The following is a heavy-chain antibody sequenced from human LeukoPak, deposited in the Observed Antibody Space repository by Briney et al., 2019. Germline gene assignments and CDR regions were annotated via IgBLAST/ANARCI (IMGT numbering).Heavy chain of an antibody. Sequence: ASVKVSCKASGYTFTGNYMHWVRQAPGQGLEWMGWINPNSGGTNYAQKFQGRVTMTRDTSISTAYMELSRLKSDVTAVYYCARDLSGSYTEFDYWGQGTLVTVSS. V-gene: IGHV1-2*02. CDR1: GYTFTGNY. CDR3: ARDLSGSYTEFDY. CDR2: INPNSGGT. J-gene: IGHJ4*02. D-gene: IGHD1-26*01.